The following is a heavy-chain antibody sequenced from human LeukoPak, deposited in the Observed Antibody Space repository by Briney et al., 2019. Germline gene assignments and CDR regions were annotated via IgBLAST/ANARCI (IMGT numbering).Heavy chain of an antibody. CDR1: GFTFDDYA. J-gene: IGHJ4*02. V-gene: IGHV3-9*01. Sequence: GGSLRLSCAASGFTFDDYAMHWVRQAPGKGLEWVSGIAWNTGNTGYADSVKGRFTISRDNAENSLYLQMNSLRAEDTALCYCAKDMNSYGSGSSYNPWGPFDSWGQGTLVTVSS. CDR3: AKDMNSYGSGSSYNPWGPFDS. CDR2: IAWNTGNT. D-gene: IGHD3-10*01.